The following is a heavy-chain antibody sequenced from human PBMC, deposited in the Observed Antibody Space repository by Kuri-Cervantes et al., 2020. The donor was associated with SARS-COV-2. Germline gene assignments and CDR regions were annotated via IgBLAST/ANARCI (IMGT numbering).Heavy chain of an antibody. Sequence: ASVKVSCKVSGYTLTDLSMHWVRQAPGNGLERMGGLDPEDGETIYAQKFQGRVTMTEDTSTDTAYMELSSLRSDDTAVYYCVTDFYGGTLFDYWGQGALVTVSS. CDR2: LDPEDGET. V-gene: IGHV1-24*01. CDR3: VTDFYGGTLFDY. J-gene: IGHJ4*02. D-gene: IGHD4-23*01. CDR1: GYTLTDLS.